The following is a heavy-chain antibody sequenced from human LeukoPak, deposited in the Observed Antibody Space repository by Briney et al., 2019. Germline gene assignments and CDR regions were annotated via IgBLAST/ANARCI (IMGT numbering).Heavy chain of an antibody. J-gene: IGHJ5*02. V-gene: IGHV4-31*03. CDR1: GGSISSGGYY. Sequence: SQTLSLTCTVSGGSISSGGYYWSWIRQHPGKGLEWIGYIYYSGSTYYHPSLKSRVTISVDTSKNQFSLKLSSVTAADTAVYYCAREDSRLHWFDPWGQGTLVTVSS. D-gene: IGHD6-13*01. CDR2: IYYSGST. CDR3: AREDSRLHWFDP.